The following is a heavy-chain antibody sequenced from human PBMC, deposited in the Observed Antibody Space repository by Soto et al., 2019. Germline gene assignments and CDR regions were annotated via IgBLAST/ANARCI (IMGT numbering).Heavy chain of an antibody. Sequence: QVQLVQSGAEVKKPGSSVKVSCKASGGTFSSYAISWVRQAPGQGLEWMGGIIPIFGTANYAQKFQGRVTITXXEXTXTAYMELSSLRSEDTAVYYCARDKGGKDTAMDTFDYWGQGTLVTVSS. CDR2: IIPIFGTA. V-gene: IGHV1-69*05. D-gene: IGHD5-18*01. CDR1: GGTFSSYA. CDR3: ARDKGGKDTAMDTFDY. J-gene: IGHJ4*02.